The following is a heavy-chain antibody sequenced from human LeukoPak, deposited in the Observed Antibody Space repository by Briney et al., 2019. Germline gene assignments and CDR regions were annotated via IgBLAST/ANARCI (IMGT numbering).Heavy chain of an antibody. CDR2: ISANGVNT. V-gene: IGHV3-64*02. Sequence: GGSLRLSCAASGFTFSNHAMHWVRQGPGKGLEYVSAISANGVNTYYSDSVKGRFTISRDNSKDTLFLQMGSLRAEDMAEYYCARYSYGTFDYWGQGTLVTVSS. CDR3: ARYSYGTFDY. CDR1: GFTFSNHA. J-gene: IGHJ4*02. D-gene: IGHD5-18*01.